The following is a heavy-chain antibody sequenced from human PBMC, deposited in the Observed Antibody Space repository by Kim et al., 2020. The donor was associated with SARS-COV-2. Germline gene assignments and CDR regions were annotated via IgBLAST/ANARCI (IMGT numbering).Heavy chain of an antibody. CDR3: ASDRLRSGNDAFDI. D-gene: IGHD4-17*01. J-gene: IGHJ3*02. V-gene: IGHV1-69*13. CDR2: IIPIFGTA. Sequence: SVKVSCKASGGTFSSYAISWVRQAPGQGLEWMGGIIPIFGTANYAQKFQGRVTITADESTSTAYMELSSLRSEDTAVYYCASDRLRSGNDAFDIWGQGTMVTVSS. CDR1: GGTFSSYA.